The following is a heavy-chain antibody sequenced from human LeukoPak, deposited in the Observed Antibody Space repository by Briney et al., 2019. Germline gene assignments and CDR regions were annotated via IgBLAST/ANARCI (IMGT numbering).Heavy chain of an antibody. V-gene: IGHV1-69*04. D-gene: IGHD3-3*01. CDR1: GGTFSGYA. CDR2: IIPILGIA. CDR3: ASARGIDFWSGYYDY. Sequence: SVKVSCKASGGTFSGYAISWVRQAPGQGLEWMGRIIPILGIANYAQKFQGRVTITADKSTSTAYMELSSLRSEDTAVYYCASARGIDFWSGYYDYWGQGTLVTVSS. J-gene: IGHJ4*02.